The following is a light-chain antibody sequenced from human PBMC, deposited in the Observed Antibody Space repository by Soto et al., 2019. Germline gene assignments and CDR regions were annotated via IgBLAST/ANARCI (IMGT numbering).Light chain of an antibody. Sequence: QAVLTQPACVSGCPGQSITISCTGTSSDVGGYNYVSWYQQHPGKAPKLMIYEVSNRPSGVSNRFSGSKSGNTASLTISGLQAEDEADYYCSSYTSSSTLYVFGTGTKVTVL. CDR3: SSYTSSSTLYV. V-gene: IGLV2-14*01. J-gene: IGLJ1*01. CDR1: SSDVGGYNY. CDR2: EVS.